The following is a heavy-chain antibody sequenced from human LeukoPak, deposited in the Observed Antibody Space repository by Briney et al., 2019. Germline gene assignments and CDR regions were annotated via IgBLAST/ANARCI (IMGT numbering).Heavy chain of an antibody. Sequence: PSQTLSLTCTVSGGSISSGGYYWSWIRQHPGKGLEWIGYIYYSGSTYYNPSLKSRVTISVDTSKNQFSLKLSSVTAADTAVYYCARGYYDILTGYQGYYFDYWGQGTLVTVSS. J-gene: IGHJ4*02. V-gene: IGHV4-31*03. CDR2: IYYSGST. CDR3: ARGYYDILTGYQGYYFDY. CDR1: GGSISSGGYY. D-gene: IGHD3-9*01.